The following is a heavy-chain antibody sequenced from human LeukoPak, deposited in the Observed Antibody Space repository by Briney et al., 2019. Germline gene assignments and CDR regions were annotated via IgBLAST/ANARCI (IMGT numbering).Heavy chain of an antibody. CDR3: ARHASVDTAMVDVGGPSY. V-gene: IGHV5-10-1*01. Sequence: KVGESLKISCKGSGYSFTSYWISWVRQMPGKGLEWMGRIDPSDSYTNYSPSFQGHVTISADKSISTAYLQWSSLKASDTAMYYCARHASVDTAMVDVGGPSYWGQGTLVTVSS. CDR2: IDPSDSYT. CDR1: GYSFTSYW. D-gene: IGHD5-18*01. J-gene: IGHJ4*02.